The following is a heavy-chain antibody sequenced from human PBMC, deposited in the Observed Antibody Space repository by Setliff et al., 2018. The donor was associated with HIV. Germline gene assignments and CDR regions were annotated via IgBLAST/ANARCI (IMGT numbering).Heavy chain of an antibody. CDR1: GGSFSNYY. J-gene: IGHJ5*02. CDR2: INHGGST. V-gene: IGHV4-34*01. Sequence: PSETLSLTCAIYGGSFSNYYWSWIRQPPGKGLEWIGEINHGGSTNYNPSLKSRVTISLDTSKNQVSLKLRSVTAADTAVYFCARDMMYHYDSSGAFGGFGPWGQGTLVTVSS. CDR3: ARDMMYHYDSSGAFGGFGP. D-gene: IGHD3-22*01.